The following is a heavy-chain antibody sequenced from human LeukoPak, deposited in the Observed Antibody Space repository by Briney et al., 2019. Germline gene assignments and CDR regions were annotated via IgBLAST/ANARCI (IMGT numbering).Heavy chain of an antibody. CDR1: GFTFSSYG. CDR2: ISYDGSNK. Sequence: GGSLRLSCAASGFTFSSYGMHWVRQAPGKGLEWVAVISYDGSNKYYADSVKGRFTISRDNSKNTLYLQMNSLRAEDTAVYYCAKLTVAGSSHFDYWGQGTLVTVSS. D-gene: IGHD6-19*01. J-gene: IGHJ4*02. CDR3: AKLTVAGSSHFDY. V-gene: IGHV3-30*18.